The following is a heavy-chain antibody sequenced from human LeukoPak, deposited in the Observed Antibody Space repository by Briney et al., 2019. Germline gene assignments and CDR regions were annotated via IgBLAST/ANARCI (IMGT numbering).Heavy chain of an antibody. D-gene: IGHD3-10*01. CDR3: ARNWWFGDVLLGDHAFDM. J-gene: IGHJ3*02. Sequence: SETLSLTCSVSGGSISSYYWSWIRQPPGKGLEWIGYIYYSGSTNYNPSFKSRVIISVDSSKNQFPLKLSSVAAADTAVYFCARNWWFGDVLLGDHAFDMWSQGTMVTVSS. V-gene: IGHV4-59*01. CDR2: IYYSGST. CDR1: GGSISSYY.